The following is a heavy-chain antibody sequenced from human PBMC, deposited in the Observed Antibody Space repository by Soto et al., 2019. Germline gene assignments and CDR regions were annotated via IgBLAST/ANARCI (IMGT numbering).Heavy chain of an antibody. CDR3: ARGGGIVVVTAPYDH. CDR1: GGSISSGDYY. CDR2: IYYSGST. D-gene: IGHD2-21*02. V-gene: IGHV4-30-4*01. J-gene: IGHJ4*02. Sequence: PSETLSLTCTVSGGSISSGDYYWSWIRQPPGKGLEWIGYIYYSGSTYYNPSLKSRVTISVDTSKNQFSLKLSSVTAADTAVYYCARGGGIVVVTAPYDHWGQGTLVTVS.